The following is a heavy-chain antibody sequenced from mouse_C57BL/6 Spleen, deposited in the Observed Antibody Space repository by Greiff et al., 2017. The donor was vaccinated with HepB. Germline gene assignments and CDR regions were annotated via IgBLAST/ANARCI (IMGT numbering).Heavy chain of an antibody. CDR1: GYTFTSYW. CDR3: ARRRDANAMDY. CDR2: IDPSDSYT. Sequence: QVQLQQPGAELVKPGASVKLSCKASGYTFTSYWMQWVKQRPGQGLEWIGEIDPSDSYTNYNQKFKGKATLTVDTSSSTAYMQLSSLTSEDSAGYYCARRRDANAMDYWGQGTSVTVSS. V-gene: IGHV1-50*01. J-gene: IGHJ4*01.